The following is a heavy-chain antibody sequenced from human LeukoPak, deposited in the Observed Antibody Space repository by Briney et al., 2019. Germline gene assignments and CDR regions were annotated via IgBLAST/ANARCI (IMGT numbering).Heavy chain of an antibody. V-gene: IGHV1-46*01. CDR3: ARDWGYCSGGSCYRGAFDI. CDR2: INPSGGST. J-gene: IGHJ3*02. D-gene: IGHD2-15*01. CDR1: GYTFTSNY. Sequence: VASVKVSCKTSGYTFTSNYIHWVRQAPGQGLEWMGIINPSGGSTSYAQKFQGRVTMTRDMSTSTVYMELSSLRSEDTAVYYCARDWGYCSGGSCYRGAFDIWGQGTMVTVSS.